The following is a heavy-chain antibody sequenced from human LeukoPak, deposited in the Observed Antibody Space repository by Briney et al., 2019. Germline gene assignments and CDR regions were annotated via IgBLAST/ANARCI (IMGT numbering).Heavy chain of an antibody. CDR3: ARQLCSSSWYCWFDP. Sequence: SETLSLTCTVSGGSISSSSYYWGWIRQPPGKGLEWIGSIYYSGSTYYNPSLKSRVTISVDTSKNQFSLKLSSVTAADTAVYYYARQLCSSSWYCWFDPWGQGTLVTVSS. CDR1: GGSISSSSYY. CDR2: IYYSGST. V-gene: IGHV4-39*01. J-gene: IGHJ5*02. D-gene: IGHD6-13*01.